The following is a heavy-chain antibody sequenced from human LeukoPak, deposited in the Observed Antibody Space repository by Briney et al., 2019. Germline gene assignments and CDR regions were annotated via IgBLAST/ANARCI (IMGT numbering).Heavy chain of an antibody. V-gene: IGHV3-7*04. Sequence: GGSLRLSCAASGLTFSGYWMNWVRQAPGKGLEWVANIKPDGSEKYYVDSVKGRFTISRDNAKNSLYLQMASLRAEDTAVYYCARGSGDYSGQGTLVTVSS. J-gene: IGHJ4*02. CDR1: GLTFSGYW. CDR3: ARGSGDY. CDR2: IKPDGSEK.